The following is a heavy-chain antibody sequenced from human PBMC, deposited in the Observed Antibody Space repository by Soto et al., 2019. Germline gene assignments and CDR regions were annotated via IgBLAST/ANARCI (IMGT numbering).Heavy chain of an antibody. J-gene: IGHJ5*02. CDR3: ARGPPTFSPKKNWFDP. V-gene: IGHV4-34*01. Sequence: SETLSLTCAVYGGSFSVYYRSWIRQPPGKGLEWIGEINHGGSTNYNPSLKRRVTISVDTSKNQFSLTLSSVTAADTAVYYCARGPPTFSPKKNWFDPWGQGTLVTVSS. CDR1: GGSFSVYY. CDR2: INHGGST.